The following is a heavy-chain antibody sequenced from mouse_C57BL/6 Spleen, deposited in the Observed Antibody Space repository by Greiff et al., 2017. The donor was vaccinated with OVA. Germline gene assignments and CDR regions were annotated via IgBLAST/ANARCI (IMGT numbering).Heavy chain of an antibody. Sequence: QLQESGPELVKPGASVKISCKASGYSFTDYNMNWVKQSNGKSLEWIGVINPNYGTTSYNQKFKGKATLTVDQSSSTAYMQLNSLTSEDSAVYYCARKTVVATDYYAMDYWGQGTSVTVSS. D-gene: IGHD1-1*01. CDR1: GYSFTDYN. CDR3: ARKTVVATDYYAMDY. CDR2: INPNYGTT. V-gene: IGHV1-39*01. J-gene: IGHJ4*01.